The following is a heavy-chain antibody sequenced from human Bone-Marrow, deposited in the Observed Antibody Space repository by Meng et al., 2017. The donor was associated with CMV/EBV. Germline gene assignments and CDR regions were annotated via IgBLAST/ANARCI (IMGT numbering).Heavy chain of an antibody. V-gene: IGHV3-30-3*01. CDR2: ISYDGSNK. CDR3: ARDPGVGAARLGGY. CDR1: GFTFSSYA. Sequence: GGSLRLSCAASGFTFSSYAMHWVRQAPGKGLEWVAVISYDGSNKYYADSVKGRFTISRDNSKNTLYLQMNSLRAEDTAVYYCARDPGVGAARLGGYWGQGTLVTVSS. J-gene: IGHJ4*02. D-gene: IGHD6-6*01.